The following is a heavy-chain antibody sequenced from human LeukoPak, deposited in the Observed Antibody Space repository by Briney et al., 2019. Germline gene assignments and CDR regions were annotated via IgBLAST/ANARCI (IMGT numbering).Heavy chain of an antibody. J-gene: IGHJ4*02. D-gene: IGHD2-2*01. CDR2: ISSSSSYI. CDR3: ATYCSSTSCYIWGYYFDY. CDR1: GFTFSSYS. Sequence: PGGSLRLSCAASGFTFSSYSMNWVRQAPGKGLEWVSSISSSSSYIYYADSVKGRFTISRDNAKNSLYLQMNSLRAEDTAVYYCATYCSSTSCYIWGYYFDYWGQGTLVTVSS. V-gene: IGHV3-21*01.